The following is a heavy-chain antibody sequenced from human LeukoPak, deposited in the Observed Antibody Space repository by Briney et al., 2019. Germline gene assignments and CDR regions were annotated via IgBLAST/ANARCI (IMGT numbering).Heavy chain of an antibody. CDR2: INPNSGGT. CDR3: ARVESAYSSGWYDY. Sequence: GASVKVSCKASGYTFTGYYVHWVRQAPGQGPEWMGWINPNSGGTNYAQKFQGRVTMTRDTSISTAYMELSRLRSDDTAVYYCARVESAYSSGWYDYWGQGTLVTVSS. CDR1: GYTFTGYY. D-gene: IGHD6-19*01. V-gene: IGHV1-2*02. J-gene: IGHJ4*02.